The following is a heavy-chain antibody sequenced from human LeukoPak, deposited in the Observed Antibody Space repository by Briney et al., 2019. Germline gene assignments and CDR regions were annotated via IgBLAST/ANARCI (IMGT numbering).Heavy chain of an antibody. CDR1: GGSISSGGYY. J-gene: IGHJ3*02. CDR2: IYYSGST. V-gene: IGHV4-31*03. Sequence: SETLSLTCTVSGGSISSGGYYWSWIRQHPGKGQEWIGYIYYSGSTYYNPSLKSRVTISVDTSKNQFSLKLSSVTAADTAVYYCARRHRGYGDYAGAFDIWGQGTMVTVSS. D-gene: IGHD4-17*01. CDR3: ARRHRGYGDYAGAFDI.